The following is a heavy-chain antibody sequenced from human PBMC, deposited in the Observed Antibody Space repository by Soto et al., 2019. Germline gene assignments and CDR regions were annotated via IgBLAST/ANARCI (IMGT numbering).Heavy chain of an antibody. V-gene: IGHV2-70*01. Sequence: SGPTLVNPKQTLTLTCTFSGFSLSTSGMCVSWIRQPPGKALEWLALIDWDDDKYYSTSLKTRLTISKDTSKNQVVLTMTNMDPVDTATYYCARIPSIAAPYYYYYGMDVWGQGTTVTVSS. CDR3: ARIPSIAAPYYYYYGMDV. CDR2: IDWDDDK. D-gene: IGHD6-6*01. J-gene: IGHJ6*02. CDR1: GFSLSTSGMC.